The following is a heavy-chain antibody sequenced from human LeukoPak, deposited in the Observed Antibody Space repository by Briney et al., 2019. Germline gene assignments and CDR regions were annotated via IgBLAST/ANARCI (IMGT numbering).Heavy chain of an antibody. CDR3: ARPDINSGSYYPFDY. D-gene: IGHD1-26*01. CDR2: ISSSSSYI. CDR1: GFTFSSYS. Sequence: GGSLRLSCAASGFTFSSYSMNWVRQAPGKGLEWVSSISSSSSYIYYADSVKGRFTISRDDAKNSLYLQMNSLRAEDTAVYYCARPDINSGSYYPFDYWGQGTLVTVSS. J-gene: IGHJ4*02. V-gene: IGHV3-21*01.